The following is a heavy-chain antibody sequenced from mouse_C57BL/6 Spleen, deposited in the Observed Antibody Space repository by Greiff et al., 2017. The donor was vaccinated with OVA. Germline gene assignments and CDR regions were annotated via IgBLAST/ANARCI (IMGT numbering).Heavy chain of an antibody. CDR2: IYPGDGDT. V-gene: IGHV1-82*01. CDR3: ARSSGLPYAMDY. CDR1: GYAFSSSW. J-gene: IGHJ4*01. D-gene: IGHD2-10*01. Sequence: QVQLKESGPELVKPGASVKISCKASGYAFSSSWMNWVKQRPGKGLEWIGRIYPGDGDTNYNGKFKGKATLTADKSSSTAYMQLSSLTSEDSAVYFCARSSGLPYAMDYWGQGTSVTVSS.